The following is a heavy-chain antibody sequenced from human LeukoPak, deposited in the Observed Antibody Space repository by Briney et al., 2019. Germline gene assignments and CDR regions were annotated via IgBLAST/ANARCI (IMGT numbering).Heavy chain of an antibody. Sequence: GRSLRLSRAASGFTLSSYAMHGVRPAPGKGREWVAVISYDGSNKYYADSVKSRFTISRDNSKNTLYLQMSSLRAEDTAVYYCARDRGSGYGPPDLDYWGQGTLVTVSS. V-gene: IGHV3-30*04. CDR1: GFTLSSYA. CDR3: ARDRGSGYGPPDLDY. J-gene: IGHJ4*02. CDR2: ISYDGSNK. D-gene: IGHD5-12*01.